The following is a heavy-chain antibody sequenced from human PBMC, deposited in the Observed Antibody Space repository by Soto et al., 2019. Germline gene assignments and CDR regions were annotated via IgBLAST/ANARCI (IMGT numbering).Heavy chain of an antibody. CDR2: IYYSGST. CDR3: ARTPGIAVAGTGFDY. V-gene: IGHV4-59*08. D-gene: IGHD6-19*01. Sequence: SETLSLTCTVSGGSISSYYWSWIRQPPGKGLEWIGYIYYSGSTNYNPSLKSRVTISVDTSKNQFSLKLSSVTAADTAVYYCARTPGIAVAGTGFDYWGQGTLVTVS. CDR1: GGSISSYY. J-gene: IGHJ4*02.